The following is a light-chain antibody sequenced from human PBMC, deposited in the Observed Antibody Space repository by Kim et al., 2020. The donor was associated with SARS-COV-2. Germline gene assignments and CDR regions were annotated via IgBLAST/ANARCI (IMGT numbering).Light chain of an antibody. V-gene: IGLV1-44*01. CDR3: AAWDDSLNGV. Sequence: PGQRVTISCSVSNSNIGSNTVSWYQQLPGPAPKLLIYSNTQRPSGVPDRFSGSKSGTSASLAISGLQSDDEADYYCAAWDDSLNGVFGGGTQLTVL. J-gene: IGLJ3*02. CDR1: NSNIGSNT. CDR2: SNT.